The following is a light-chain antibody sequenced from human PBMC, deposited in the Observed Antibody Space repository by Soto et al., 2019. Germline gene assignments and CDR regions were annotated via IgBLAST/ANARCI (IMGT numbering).Light chain of an antibody. V-gene: IGLV2-11*01. CDR3: CSYAGSYTWV. Sequence: QSALTQPRSVSGSPGQSVTISCTGTSSDVGGYNYVSWYRQHPGKAPKLMIYDVSKRPSGVPDRFSGSKSGNPASLTISGLQADDEADYYCCSYAGSYTWVFVPGTKLTVL. CDR2: DVS. CDR1: SSDVGGYNY. J-gene: IGLJ1*01.